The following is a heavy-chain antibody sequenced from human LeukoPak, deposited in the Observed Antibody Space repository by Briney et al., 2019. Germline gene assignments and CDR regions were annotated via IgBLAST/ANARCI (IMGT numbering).Heavy chain of an antibody. CDR2: INTNTGNP. J-gene: IGHJ5*02. CDR1: GYTLTNYA. V-gene: IGHV7-4-1*01. Sequence: GASVKVSCKASGYTLTNYALSWVRQAPGQGLEWMGWINTNTGNPTYAQGFRGRFVFFSLDTSVSTAYLQIDTLKAEDTAVYYCARSALRFLESLLPSWFDPWGQETLVTVSS. D-gene: IGHD3-3*01. CDR3: ARSALRFLESLLPSWFDP.